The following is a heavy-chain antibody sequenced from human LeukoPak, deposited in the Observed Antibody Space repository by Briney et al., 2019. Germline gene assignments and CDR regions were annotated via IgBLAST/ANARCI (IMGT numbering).Heavy chain of an antibody. D-gene: IGHD5-18*01. CDR2: IIPIFGTA. CDR1: GYTFTGYY. V-gene: IGHV1-69*06. CDR3: AREGGYSYGSSFDY. J-gene: IGHJ4*02. Sequence: ASVKVSCKASGYTFTGYYMHWVRQAPGQGLEWMGGIIPIFGTANYAQKFQGRVTITADKSTGTAYMELSSLRSEDTAVYYCAREGGYSYGSSFDYWGQGTLVTVSS.